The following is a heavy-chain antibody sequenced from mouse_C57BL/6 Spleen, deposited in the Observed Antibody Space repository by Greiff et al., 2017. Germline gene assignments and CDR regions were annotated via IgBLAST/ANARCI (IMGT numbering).Heavy chain of an antibody. D-gene: IGHD4-1*01. CDR2: LHPNSGST. V-gene: IGHV1-64*01. J-gene: IGHJ4*01. CDR1: GYTFTSYW. CDR3: ARPEAGTRDMYY. Sequence: QVQLQQPGAELVKPGASVKLSCKASGYTFTSYWMPWVKQRPGQGLEWIGMLHPNSGSTNYNEKFKSKATLTVDKSSSTAYAQLSSLTSEDSAVYYCARPEAGTRDMYYWGQGTSVTVSS.